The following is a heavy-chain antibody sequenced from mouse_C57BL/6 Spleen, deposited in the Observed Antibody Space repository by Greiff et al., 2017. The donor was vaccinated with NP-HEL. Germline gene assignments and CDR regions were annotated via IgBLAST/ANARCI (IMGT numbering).Heavy chain of an antibody. Sequence: QVQLQQSGAELVRPGASVKLSCKASGYTFTDYYINWVKQRPGQGLEWIARIYPGSGNTYYNEKFKGKATLTAEKSSSTAYMQLSSLTSEDCAVYFCARSPSCDYEGFAYWGQGTLVTVSA. CDR1: GYTFTDYY. V-gene: IGHV1-76*01. CDR3: ARSPSCDYEGFAY. J-gene: IGHJ3*01. D-gene: IGHD2-4*01. CDR2: IYPGSGNT.